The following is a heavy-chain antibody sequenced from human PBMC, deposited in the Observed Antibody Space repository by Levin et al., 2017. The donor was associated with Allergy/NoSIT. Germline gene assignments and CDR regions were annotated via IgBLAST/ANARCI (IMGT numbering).Heavy chain of an antibody. Sequence: SETLSLTCAVYGGSFSGYYWSWIRQPPGKGLEWIGEINHSGSTNCNPSLKSRVTISVDTSKNQFSLKLTSLTAADTAVYYCAGLSAYYYMDVWGKGTTVTVSS. CDR3: AGLSAYYYMDV. CDR1: GGSFSGYY. J-gene: IGHJ6*03. CDR2: INHSGST. V-gene: IGHV4-34*01. D-gene: IGHD6-19*01.